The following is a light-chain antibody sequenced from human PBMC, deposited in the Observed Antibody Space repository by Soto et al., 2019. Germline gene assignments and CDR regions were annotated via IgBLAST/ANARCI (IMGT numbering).Light chain of an antibody. CDR1: QSVASY. J-gene: IGKJ4*01. Sequence: EIVLTQSPATLSLSPGEGATLSCRASQSVASYLAWYQQKPGQPPRLLIYDASTRATGIPARFSGSQSGTEFTLTISSLLSEDFAVYSCQQYNNWPLTFGGGTKVDIK. V-gene: IGKV3D-15*01. CDR3: QQYNNWPLT. CDR2: DAS.